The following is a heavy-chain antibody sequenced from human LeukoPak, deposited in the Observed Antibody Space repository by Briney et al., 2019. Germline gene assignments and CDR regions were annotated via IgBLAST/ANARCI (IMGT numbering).Heavy chain of an antibody. J-gene: IGHJ4*02. Sequence: SETLSLTCAVYGGSFSGYYWSWIRQPPGKGLEWIGEINHSGSTNYNPSLKSRVTISVDTSKNQFSLKLSSVTAADTAVYYCASGRSAYYYDSSGPFDYWGQGTLVTVSS. V-gene: IGHV4-34*01. D-gene: IGHD3-22*01. CDR1: GGSFSGYY. CDR2: INHSGST. CDR3: ASGRSAYYYDSSGPFDY.